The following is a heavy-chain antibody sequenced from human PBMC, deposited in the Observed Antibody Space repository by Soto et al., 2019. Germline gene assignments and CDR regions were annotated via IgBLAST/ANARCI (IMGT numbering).Heavy chain of an antibody. CDR2: IIPIFGTA. CDR3: AREGRITMIVEDNWFDP. CDR1: GGTFSSYA. J-gene: IGHJ5*02. Sequence: SVKVSCKASGGTFSSYAISWVRQAPGQGLEWMGGIIPIFGTANYAQKFQGRVTITADESTSTAYMELSSLRSEDTAVYYCAREGRITMIVEDNWFDPWGQGTLVTVSS. D-gene: IGHD3-22*01. V-gene: IGHV1-69*13.